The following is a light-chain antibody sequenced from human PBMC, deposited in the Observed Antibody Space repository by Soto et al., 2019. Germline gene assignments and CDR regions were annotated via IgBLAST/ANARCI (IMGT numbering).Light chain of an antibody. J-gene: IGLJ1*01. Sequence: QSALTQPVSVSGSPGQSITISCTGTSSDVGAYIFVSWYQQRPGKATKLMIYYIINRPSGVSNRFSGSKSGNTASLTISGLQAEDEADYYCVSFTSSRSYVFGTGTKVTVL. CDR3: VSFTSSRSYV. CDR2: YII. V-gene: IGLV2-14*03. CDR1: SSDVGAYIF.